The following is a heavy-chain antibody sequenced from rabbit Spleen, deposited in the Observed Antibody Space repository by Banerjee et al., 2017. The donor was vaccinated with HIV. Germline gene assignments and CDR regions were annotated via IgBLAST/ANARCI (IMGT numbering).Heavy chain of an antibody. CDR3: AADSYTLGYGRYNL. D-gene: IGHD5-1*01. Sequence: QQQLEESGGDLVKPEGSLTLTCTASGFSFNSGFWVCWVRQAPGKGLEWIACIYAAGSGDTDHANWATGRFTVSKTSSTTVTLQMTSLTAADTATYFCAADSYTLGYGRYNLWGPGTLVTVS. J-gene: IGHJ4*01. V-gene: IGHV1S45*01. CDR1: GFSFNSGFW. CDR2: IYAAGSGDT.